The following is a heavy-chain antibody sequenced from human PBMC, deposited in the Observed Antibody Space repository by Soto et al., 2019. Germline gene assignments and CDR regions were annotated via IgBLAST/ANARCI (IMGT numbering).Heavy chain of an antibody. CDR3: ARVWERTVTTRNYFYGIDV. CDR2: ISGSGDST. CDR1: GFTFYSYA. Sequence: GGSLRLSCAASGFTFYSYAMTWVRQAPGKALEWVSTISGSGDSTYYADSVKGRFSISRDNYKNTVSLQMNSLRAENTAVYFCARVWERTVTTRNYFYGIDVWGRGTTVTVSS. D-gene: IGHD4-17*01. J-gene: IGHJ6*02. V-gene: IGHV3-23*01.